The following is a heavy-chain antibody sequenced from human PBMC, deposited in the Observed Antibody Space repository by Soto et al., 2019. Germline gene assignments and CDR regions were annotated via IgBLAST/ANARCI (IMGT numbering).Heavy chain of an antibody. Sequence: EVQLFESGGGLVQPGGSLRLSCAASGFTFSNYAMTWVRQAPGKGLDWVSTLSGNGADTYYADSVKGRFTISRDNSKNTLFLQMNSLTAEDTAVYYCTKNDGSGSYVDYWGQGTLVTVSS. D-gene: IGHD3-10*01. V-gene: IGHV3-23*01. CDR1: GFTFSNYA. CDR3: TKNDGSGSYVDY. J-gene: IGHJ4*02. CDR2: LSGNGADT.